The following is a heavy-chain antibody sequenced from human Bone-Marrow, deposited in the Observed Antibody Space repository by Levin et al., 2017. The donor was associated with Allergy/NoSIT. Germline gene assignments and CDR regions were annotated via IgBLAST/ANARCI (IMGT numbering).Heavy chain of an antibody. J-gene: IGHJ5*02. Sequence: SETLSLTCTVSGGSISSYYWNWIRQPPGKGLEWIGYIYYSGSTNYNPSLKSRVTMSLDRSKNQFSLKMSSVTAADTAVYYCATEGDWDSITGNWFDPWGQGTLVTVSS. CDR1: GGSISSYY. D-gene: IGHD1-14*01. CDR3: ATEGDWDSITGNWFDP. CDR2: IYYSGST. V-gene: IGHV4-59*01.